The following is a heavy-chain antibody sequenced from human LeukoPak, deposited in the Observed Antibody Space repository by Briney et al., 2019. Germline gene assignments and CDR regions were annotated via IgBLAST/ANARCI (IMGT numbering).Heavy chain of an antibody. V-gene: IGHV3-23*01. J-gene: IGHJ4*02. CDR3: ARLPTFYYDSSGYHYDY. CDR1: GFTFNNYA. CDR2: TAGSGISK. D-gene: IGHD3-22*01. Sequence: GGSLRLSCVASGFTFNNYAMSWVRQAPGRGLEWASSTAGSGISKDYADSVKGRFTISKDKSKNALYLQMDNLRAEDTGVYFCARLPTFYYDSSGYHYDYWGQGTLVTVSS.